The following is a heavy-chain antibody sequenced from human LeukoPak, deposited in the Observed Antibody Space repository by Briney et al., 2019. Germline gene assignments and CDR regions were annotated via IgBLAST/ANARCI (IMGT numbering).Heavy chain of an antibody. D-gene: IGHD3-22*01. J-gene: IGHJ6*02. CDR3: ARRFYYYDSSIRDNYYYYGMDV. CDR2: IIPIFGTA. CDR1: GGTFSSYA. Sequence: SVKVSCKASGGTFSSYAISWVRQVPGQGLEWMGGIIPIFGTANYAQKFQGRVTITADESTSTAYMELSSLRSEDTAVYYCARRFYYYDSSIRDNYYYYGMDVWGQGTTVTVSS. V-gene: IGHV1-69*13.